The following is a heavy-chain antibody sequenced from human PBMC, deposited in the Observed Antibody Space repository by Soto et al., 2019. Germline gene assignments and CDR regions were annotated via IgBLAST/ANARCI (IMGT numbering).Heavy chain of an antibody. Sequence: ASVKVSCKASGGTFSSYAISWVRQAPGQGLGCMGGIIPIFGTANYAQKFQGRVTITADESTSTAYMELSSLRSEDTAVYYCARRRGVVDAFDLWGQGTMVTVS. CDR2: IIPIFGTA. CDR1: GGTFSSYA. J-gene: IGHJ3*01. V-gene: IGHV1-69*13. D-gene: IGHD3-3*01. CDR3: ARRRGVVDAFDL.